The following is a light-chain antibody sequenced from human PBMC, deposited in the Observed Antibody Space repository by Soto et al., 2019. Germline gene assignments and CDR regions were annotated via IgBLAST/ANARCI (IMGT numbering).Light chain of an antibody. V-gene: IGKV3D-20*02. J-gene: IGKJ1*01. Sequence: EIVMTQSPVTLSLSPGERAALSCRASQSVSSSYLAWYQQKPVQSPRLLIYDASNRATGIPPRFSGSGSGTDFTLAISGLEPEDSAIYYCQQRYNWPWTFGQGTKVDIK. CDR3: QQRYNWPWT. CDR1: QSVSSSY. CDR2: DAS.